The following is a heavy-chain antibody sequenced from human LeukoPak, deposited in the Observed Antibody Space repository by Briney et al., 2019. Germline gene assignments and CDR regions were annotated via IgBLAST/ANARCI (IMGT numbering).Heavy chain of an antibody. CDR3: AKPPYDSSGYYQSTFGY. CDR1: GFSFSSYG. V-gene: IGHV3-30*18. D-gene: IGHD3-22*01. J-gene: IGHJ4*02. Sequence: GRSLRLSCAASGFSFSSYGMHWVRQAPGKGLEWVAVMSYDGSKEYYADSVKGRFTISRDNSKNTLYLQMNSLRAEDTAVYYCAKPPYDSSGYYQSTFGYWGQGTLVTVSS. CDR2: MSYDGSKE.